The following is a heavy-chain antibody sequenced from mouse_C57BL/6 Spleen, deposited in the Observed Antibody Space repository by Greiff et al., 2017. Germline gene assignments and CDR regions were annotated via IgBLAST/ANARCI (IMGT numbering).Heavy chain of an antibody. V-gene: IGHV1-78*01. CDR1: GYTFTDHT. CDR3: VTTVVHYYALDY. J-gene: IGHJ4*01. D-gene: IGHD1-1*01. CDR2: IYPRDGST. Sequence: VQGVESDAELVKPGASVKISCKVSGYTFTDHTIHWMKQRPEQGLEWIGYIYPRDGSTKYNEKFKGKATLTADKSSSTAYMQLNSLTSEDSAVYFFVTTVVHYYALDYWGQGTTVTVSS.